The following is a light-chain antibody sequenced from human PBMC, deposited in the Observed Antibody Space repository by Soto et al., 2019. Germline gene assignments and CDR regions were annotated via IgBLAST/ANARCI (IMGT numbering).Light chain of an antibody. V-gene: IGKV1-39*01. CDR1: QGISSY. CDR2: VAS. CDR3: QQSYSTPPIT. Sequence: DIQLTQSPASLSASVGDRVTITCRASQGISSYLNWDQPKPGKAPKLLIYVASSMHTGIPSRFSGSGSGTDFTLTISSLQPEDFAAYYCQQSYSTPPITFGQGTRLEIK. J-gene: IGKJ5*01.